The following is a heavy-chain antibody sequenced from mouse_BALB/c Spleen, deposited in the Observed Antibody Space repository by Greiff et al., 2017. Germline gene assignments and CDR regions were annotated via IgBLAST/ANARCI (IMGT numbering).Heavy chain of an antibody. CDR3: ASGGYGRLWFAY. CDR2: ISYSGST. Sequence: EVKLMESGPSLVKPSQTLSLTCSVTGDSITSGYWNWIRKFPGNKLEYMGYISYSGSTYYNPSLKSRISITRDTSKNQYYLQLNSVTTEDTATYYCASGGYGRLWFAYWGQGTLVTVSA. J-gene: IGHJ3*01. CDR1: GDSITSGY. D-gene: IGHD2-10*02. V-gene: IGHV3-8*02.